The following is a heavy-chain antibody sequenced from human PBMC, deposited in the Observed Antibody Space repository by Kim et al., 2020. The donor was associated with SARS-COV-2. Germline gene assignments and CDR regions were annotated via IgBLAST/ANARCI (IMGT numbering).Heavy chain of an antibody. CDR3: AKEKRYDSAGLASDS. Sequence: DSMKSRLIISREKSKNTVYMQMNSLRAEDTAVYYCAKEKRYDSAGLASDSWGQGTLVTVSS. D-gene: IGHD3-22*01. J-gene: IGHJ4*02. V-gene: IGHV3-30*02.